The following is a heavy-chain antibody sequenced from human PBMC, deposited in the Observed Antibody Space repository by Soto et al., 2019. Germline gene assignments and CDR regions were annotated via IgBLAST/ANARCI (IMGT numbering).Heavy chain of an antibody. Sequence: GESLKISCKGPGYSFTDYWIGWVRQMPGKGLEWMGIIYPGDSDTRYNPSFQGRVTISADKSITTAYLQWSSLKASDTAMYFCARLSGARSPANFWGQGTVVTVSS. CDR3: ARLSGARSPANF. CDR1: GYSFTDYW. V-gene: IGHV5-51*01. CDR2: IYPGDSDT. J-gene: IGHJ4*02. D-gene: IGHD1-26*01.